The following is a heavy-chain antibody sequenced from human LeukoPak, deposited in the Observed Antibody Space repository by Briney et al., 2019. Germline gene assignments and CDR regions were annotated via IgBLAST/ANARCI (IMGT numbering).Heavy chain of an antibody. Sequence: ASVKVSCKASGYTFTSYGISWVRRAPGQGLEWMGWISAYNGNTNYAQKLQGRVTMTTDTSTSTAYMELRCLRSDDTAVYYCARDPHWSTVVPAAMFDPWGQGTLVTVSS. V-gene: IGHV1-18*01. CDR2: ISAYNGNT. D-gene: IGHD2-2*01. J-gene: IGHJ5*02. CDR3: ARDPHWSTVVPAAMFDP. CDR1: GYTFTSYG.